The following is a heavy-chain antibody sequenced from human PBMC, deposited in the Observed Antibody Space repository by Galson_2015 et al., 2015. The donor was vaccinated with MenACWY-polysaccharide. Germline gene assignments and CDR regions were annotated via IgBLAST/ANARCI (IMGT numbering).Heavy chain of an antibody. J-gene: IGHJ6*02. V-gene: IGHV1-8*01. CDR1: GYTFTSYD. D-gene: IGHD3-3*01. CDR2: MNPNSGNT. CDR3: ARGANYYCWSGSFPRYYYGMDV. Sequence: SVKVSCKASGYTFTSYDINWVRQAPGQGLEWMGWMNPNSGNTVYAQKFQGRVTMTRNTSISTAYMELSSLRSEDTAVYYCARGANYYCWSGSFPRYYYGMDVWGQGTTVTVSS.